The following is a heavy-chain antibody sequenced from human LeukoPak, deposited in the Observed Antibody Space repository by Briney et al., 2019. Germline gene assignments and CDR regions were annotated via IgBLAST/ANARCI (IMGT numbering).Heavy chain of an antibody. CDR3: AKDSTWAADY. V-gene: IGHV3-48*03. Sequence: GGSLRLSCAASGFTFSSYEMNWVRQAPGKGLEWVSYISSSGSTIYYADSVKGRFTISRDNAKNSPYLQMNSLGGEDTAIYYCAKDSTWAADYWGQGTLVYVSS. J-gene: IGHJ4*02. CDR1: GFTFSSYE. CDR2: ISSSGSTI. D-gene: IGHD5/OR15-5a*01.